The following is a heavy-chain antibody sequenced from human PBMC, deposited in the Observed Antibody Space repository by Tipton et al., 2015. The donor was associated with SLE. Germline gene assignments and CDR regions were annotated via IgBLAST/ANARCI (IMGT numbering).Heavy chain of an antibody. CDR1: GGSISSRAYY. Sequence: TLSLTCTVSGGSISSRAYYWGCIRQSPGKGLEWIGSVYDSGSSYYNPSLKSRVTISVDTSKNQFSLKLSSVTAADTAVYYCARDPNGGYGSFDYWGLGALVTVSS. J-gene: IGHJ4*02. D-gene: IGHD7-27*01. CDR3: ARDPNGGYGSFDY. V-gene: IGHV4-39*07. CDR2: VYDSGSS.